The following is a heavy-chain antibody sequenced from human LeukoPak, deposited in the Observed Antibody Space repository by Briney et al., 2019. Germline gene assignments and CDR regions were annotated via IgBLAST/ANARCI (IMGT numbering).Heavy chain of an antibody. CDR3: ASSIVVPGHY. J-gene: IGHJ4*02. V-gene: IGHV3-74*01. Sequence: GGSLRLSCTASGFTFSSYWMHWVRQAPGKGLVWVSHIGGDGTTTVYADSVKGRFTISRDNAKNTLYLQMNSLRVEDTAVYYCASSIVVPGHYWGQGTLVTVSS. D-gene: IGHD6-19*01. CDR1: GFTFSSYW. CDR2: IGGDGTTT.